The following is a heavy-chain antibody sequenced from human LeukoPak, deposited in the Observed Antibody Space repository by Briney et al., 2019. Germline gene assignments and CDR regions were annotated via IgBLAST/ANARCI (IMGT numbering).Heavy chain of an antibody. CDR1: GFTFSTYS. Sequence: GGSLRLSCAASGFTFSTYSMNWVRQAPGKGLEWVSSITSPVGRMYYADSLKGRITISRDNTRSTLYLQMNSLRAEDTAVYYCATDGRSSGWYGFDYWGQGILVTVSS. CDR3: ATDGRSSGWYGFDY. V-gene: IGHV3-21*01. D-gene: IGHD6-19*01. J-gene: IGHJ4*02. CDR2: ITSPVGRM.